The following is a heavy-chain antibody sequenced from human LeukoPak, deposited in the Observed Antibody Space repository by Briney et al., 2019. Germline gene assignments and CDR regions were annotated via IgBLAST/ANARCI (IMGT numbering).Heavy chain of an antibody. Sequence: GGSLRLSCAASGFTFSSYAMHWVRQAPGKGLEWVAVISYDGSNKYYADSVKGRFTISRDNSKNTLYLQMNSLRAEDTAVYYCARQYSSSWYGISHYYGMDVWGQGTTVTVSS. CDR1: GFTFSSYA. J-gene: IGHJ6*02. CDR2: ISYDGSNK. CDR3: ARQYSSSWYGISHYYGMDV. V-gene: IGHV3-30-3*01. D-gene: IGHD6-13*01.